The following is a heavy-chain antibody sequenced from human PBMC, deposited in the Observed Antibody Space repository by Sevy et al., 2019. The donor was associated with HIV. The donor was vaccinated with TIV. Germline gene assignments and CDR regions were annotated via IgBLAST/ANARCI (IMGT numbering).Heavy chain of an antibody. CDR3: VRGTGIRNLYYFDH. CDR2: ITSSSHIT. CDR1: GFSFNSYS. J-gene: IGHJ4*02. V-gene: IGHV3-48*01. Sequence: GGSLRLSCEVPGFSFNSYSFNWVRQAPGKGLEWISYITSSSHITYYAESVQGRFTISRDNVKKSLYLQMNSLRVEDTAIYYCVRGTGIRNLYYFDHWGLGTLVTVSS. D-gene: IGHD1-1*01.